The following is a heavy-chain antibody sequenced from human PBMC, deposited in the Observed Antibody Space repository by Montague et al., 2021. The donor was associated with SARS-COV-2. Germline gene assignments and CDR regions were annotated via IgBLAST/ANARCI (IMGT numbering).Heavy chain of an antibody. Sequence: SETLSLTCTASGGSITTFTYNWGLIRRPPGKGLEWIASIYYSGNTYYNPSLKSRVTLSVDTSTNQFSLRLSSVTAADTAVYYCARHPTGDTSWFDSWGQGTLVIVSS. J-gene: IGHJ5*01. CDR1: GGSITTFTYN. CDR2: IYYSGNT. CDR3: ARHPTGDTSWFDS. D-gene: IGHD1-1*01. V-gene: IGHV4-39*01.